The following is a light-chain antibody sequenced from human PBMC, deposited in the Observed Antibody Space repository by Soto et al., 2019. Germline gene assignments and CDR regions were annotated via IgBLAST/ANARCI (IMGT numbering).Light chain of an antibody. CDR1: ASDVGGYHY. CDR2: DVS. Sequence: QSVLAQPASVSGSPGQPIAISCTGTASDVGGYHYVSWYQQYPGKVPKLIISDVSNRPSGVSDRFSGSKSGNTASLTISGLQAEDEADYYCSSYTISSTYVFGTGTKVTVL. J-gene: IGLJ1*01. CDR3: SSYTISSTYV. V-gene: IGLV2-14*01.